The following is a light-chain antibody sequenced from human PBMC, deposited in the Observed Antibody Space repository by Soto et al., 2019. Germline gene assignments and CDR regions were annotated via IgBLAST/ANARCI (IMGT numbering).Light chain of an antibody. CDR3: SSYRTSNTRQIV. J-gene: IGLJ1*01. CDR1: SSDVGGYNY. CDR2: DVS. Sequence: QSVLTQPASVSASPGQSITISCTGTSSDVGGYNYVSWYQHHPGKAPKLMIYDVSSRPSGVSNRFSGSKSGNTASLSISGLQPKDEADYYCSSYRTSNTRQIVCGTGTKLTVL. V-gene: IGLV2-14*03.